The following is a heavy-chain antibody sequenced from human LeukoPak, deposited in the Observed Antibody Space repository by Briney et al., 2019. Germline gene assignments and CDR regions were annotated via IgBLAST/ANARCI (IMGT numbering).Heavy chain of an antibody. D-gene: IGHD3-10*01. CDR1: GFTFSSYS. CDR2: CSSSSNYI. J-gene: IGHJ4*02. CDR3: ARTYYYGSGSYRDDY. Sequence: GGSLRLSCAASGFTFSSYSMNLVRQARGKGLEWGSSCSSSSNYIYYADSVKGRFTISRDHAQNSLYLQMNSLIAADTAVYYCARTYYYGSGSYRDDYWGQGTLVTVSS. V-gene: IGHV3-21*01.